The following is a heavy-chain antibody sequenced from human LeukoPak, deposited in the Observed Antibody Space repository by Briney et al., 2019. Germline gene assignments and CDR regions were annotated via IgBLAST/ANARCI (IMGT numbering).Heavy chain of an antibody. D-gene: IGHD6-19*01. J-gene: IGHJ4*02. CDR2: ISSGSSYI. CDR1: GFTFSNYG. V-gene: IGHV3-21*01. CDR3: ATSLFSSNCLGY. Sequence: GGSLRLSCAASGFTFSNYGMNWVRHAPGKGLEWVSSISSGSSYIEYADSVKGRFTISRDNAKNSLSLQMNSLRAEDTAVYYCATSLFSSNCLGYWGQGTLVTVSS.